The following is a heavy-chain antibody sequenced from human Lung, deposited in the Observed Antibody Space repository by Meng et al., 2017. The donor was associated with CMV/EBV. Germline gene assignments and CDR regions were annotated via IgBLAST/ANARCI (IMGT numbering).Heavy chain of an antibody. V-gene: IGHV5-51*01. CDR1: GYSFTSYW. Sequence: SCKVFGYSFTSYWIGWLRQMPGKGLEWMGIIYPGDSDTRYSPSFQGQVTISVDKSISTAYPEWSSLKASDTAMYYCARQPNNWFDPWGQGTLVTVSS. CDR3: ARQPNNWFDP. CDR2: IYPGDSDT. J-gene: IGHJ5*02.